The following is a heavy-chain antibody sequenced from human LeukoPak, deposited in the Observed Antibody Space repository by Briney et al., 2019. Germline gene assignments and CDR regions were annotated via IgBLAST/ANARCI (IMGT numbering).Heavy chain of an antibody. Sequence: SQTLSLTCAVSGGSISSGGYSWRWIRQPPGKGLEWLGYIYYSGSTYYNPSLKSRVTISVDTSKNQFSLKLSSVTAADTAVYYCARDSSSWFYWYFDLWGRGTLVTVSS. V-gene: IGHV4-30-4*07. CDR3: ARDSSSWFYWYFDL. CDR1: GGSISSGGYS. J-gene: IGHJ2*01. D-gene: IGHD6-13*01. CDR2: IYYSGST.